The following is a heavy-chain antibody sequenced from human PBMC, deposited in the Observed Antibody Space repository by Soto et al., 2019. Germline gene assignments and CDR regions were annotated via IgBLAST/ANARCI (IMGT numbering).Heavy chain of an antibody. D-gene: IGHD3-10*01. CDR2: IYSGGST. CDR3: AGSAWFGELGLDV. Sequence: EVQLVESGGGLVQPGGSLRLSCAASGFTVSSNYMSWVRQAPGKGLEWVSVIYSGGSTYYADSVKGRFTISRHNSKNTLYLQMNSLRDEDTAVDYCAGSAWFGELGLDVWGQGTTVTVSS. V-gene: IGHV3-53*04. J-gene: IGHJ6*02. CDR1: GFTVSSNY.